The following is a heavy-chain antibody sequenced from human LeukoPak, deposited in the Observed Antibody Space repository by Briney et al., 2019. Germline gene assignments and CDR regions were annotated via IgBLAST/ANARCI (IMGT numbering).Heavy chain of an antibody. CDR1: GFTFRRYW. CDR2: IKHDGSEK. CDR3: AGLYSSSSSCYNY. J-gene: IGHJ4*02. V-gene: IGHV3-7*01. D-gene: IGHD2-2*02. Sequence: GGSLRLSCAASGFTFRRYWVSWVRQAPGKGLEWVANIKHDGSEKYYVDSVKGRFTISRDNAKNSLYLQMNSLRAEDTAMYYCAGLYSSSSSCYNYWGQGTLVTVSS.